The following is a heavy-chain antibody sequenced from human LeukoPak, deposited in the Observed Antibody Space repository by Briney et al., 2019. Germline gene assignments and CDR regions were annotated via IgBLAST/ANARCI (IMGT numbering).Heavy chain of an antibody. D-gene: IGHD4-17*01. CDR1: GGSISSYY. J-gene: IGHJ4*02. CDR3: ARVHPYGDQHFDY. Sequence: PSETLSLTCTVSGGSISSYYWGWIRQPAGKGLEWIGRIYTSGSTNYNPSLKSRVTMSVDTSKNQFSLKLSSVTAADTAVYYCARVHPYGDQHFDYWGQGTLVTVSS. CDR2: IYTSGST. V-gene: IGHV4-4*07.